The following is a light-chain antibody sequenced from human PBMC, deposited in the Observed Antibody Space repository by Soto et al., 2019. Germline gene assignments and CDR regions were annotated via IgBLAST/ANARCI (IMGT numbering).Light chain of an antibody. J-gene: IGLJ1*01. CDR1: SSDVGSYNL. V-gene: IGLV2-23*03. CDR2: EGS. Sequence: QSVLTQPASVSGSPGQSITISCTGTSSDVGSYNLVSWYQQPPGEAPKLMIYEGSKRPSGVSNRFSGSKSGNTASLTISGLQAEDEADYYCSSFAGSNNFPYVFGTGTKLTVL. CDR3: SSFAGSNNFPYV.